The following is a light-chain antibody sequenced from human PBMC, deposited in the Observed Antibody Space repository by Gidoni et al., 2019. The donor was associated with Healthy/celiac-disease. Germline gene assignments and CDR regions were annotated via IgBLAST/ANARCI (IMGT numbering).Light chain of an antibody. J-gene: IGKJ5*01. Sequence: DIQRTQSPSSLSASVGDRGTITCPASQDTSNYLNWYQQKPGKAPKLLIYDASNLETGVPSRFSGSGSGTDFTFTISSLQPEDIATYYCQQYDNLLLTFGQGTRLEIK. CDR1: QDTSNY. CDR3: QQYDNLLLT. CDR2: DAS. V-gene: IGKV1-33*01.